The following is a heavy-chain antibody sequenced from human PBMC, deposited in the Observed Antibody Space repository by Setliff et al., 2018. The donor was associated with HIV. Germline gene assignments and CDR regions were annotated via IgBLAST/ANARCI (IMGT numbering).Heavy chain of an antibody. V-gene: IGHV1-46*04. D-gene: IGHD3-16*01. CDR1: GYTFTNYY. CDR2: INPSGGST. Sequence: ASVKVSCKASGYTFTNYYIHWVRQAPGQGLEWMGLINPSGGSTYYADSVKGRFTISRDNSKNTLYLRMNSLRAEDTAVYYCGKDRYDNYVWGSYHGPDFWGQGTLVTVSS. CDR3: GKDRYDNYVWGSYHGPDF. J-gene: IGHJ4*02.